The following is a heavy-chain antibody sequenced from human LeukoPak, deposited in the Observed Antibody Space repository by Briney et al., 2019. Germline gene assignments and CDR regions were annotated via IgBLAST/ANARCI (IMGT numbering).Heavy chain of an antibody. J-gene: IGHJ3*02. Sequence: GGSLRLSCAASGFTFSSYSMNWVRQAPGKGLEWVSSISSSSSYIYYADSVKGRFTISRDNAKNSLYLQTNSLRAEDTAVYYCARDPGKWLSAFDIWGQGTMVTVSS. CDR1: GFTFSSYS. D-gene: IGHD3-22*01. V-gene: IGHV3-21*01. CDR3: ARDPGKWLSAFDI. CDR2: ISSSSSYI.